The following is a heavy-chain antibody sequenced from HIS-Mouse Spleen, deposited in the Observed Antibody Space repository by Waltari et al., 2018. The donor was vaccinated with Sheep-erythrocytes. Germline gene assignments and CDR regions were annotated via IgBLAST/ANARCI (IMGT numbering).Heavy chain of an antibody. CDR1: GGSFSGYY. Sequence: QVQLQQWGAGLLKPSETLSLTCAVYGGSFSGYYWSWIRQPPGKGLEWIGEINHSGSTTYNPSFKSRVTISVGTSKNQFSRKLSSVTAADTAVYYCARVRGYYGSGSYYNGFDYWGQGTLVTVSS. CDR3: ARVRGYYGSGSYYNGFDY. V-gene: IGHV4-34*01. CDR2: INHSGST. J-gene: IGHJ4*02. D-gene: IGHD3-10*01.